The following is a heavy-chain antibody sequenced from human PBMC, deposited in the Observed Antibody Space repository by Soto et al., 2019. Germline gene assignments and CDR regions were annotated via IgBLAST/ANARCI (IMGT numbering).Heavy chain of an antibody. CDR2: IYHSGST. CDR3: ARSFIAAAKNWFDP. V-gene: IGHV4-30-2*01. D-gene: IGHD6-13*01. CDR1: GGSISSGGYS. J-gene: IGHJ5*02. Sequence: PSETLSLTCAVSGGSISSGGYSWSWIRQPPGKGLEWIGYIYHSGSTYYNPSLKSRVTISVDRSKNQFSLKLSSVTAADTAVYYCARSFIAAAKNWFDPWGQGTLVTVS.